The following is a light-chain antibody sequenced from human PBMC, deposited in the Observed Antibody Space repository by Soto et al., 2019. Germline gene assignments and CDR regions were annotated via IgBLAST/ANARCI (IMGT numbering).Light chain of an antibody. CDR1: QDIGSH. V-gene: IGKV1D-16*01. Sequence: DIQMTQSPSSLSASVGDRVSITCRASQDIGSHLAWYQQKPEKAPKSLIYFASTLQSGVPSRFSASGSGTDFTLTISSLQPEDFATYYCQPFRSFPITFGQGTRLEIK. CDR3: QPFRSFPIT. CDR2: FAS. J-gene: IGKJ5*01.